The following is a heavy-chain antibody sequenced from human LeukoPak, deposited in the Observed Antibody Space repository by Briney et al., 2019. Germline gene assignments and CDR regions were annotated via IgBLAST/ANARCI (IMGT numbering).Heavy chain of an antibody. D-gene: IGHD6-13*01. J-gene: IGHJ4*02. CDR1: GGSFSGYY. V-gene: IGHV4-34*01. CDR2: INHSGST. Sequence: PSETLSLTCAVYGGSFSGYYWSWIRQPPGKGLEWIGEINHSGSTNYNPSLKSRVTISVDTSKNQFSLKLSSVTAADTAVYYCARVRIAAPGPYYFDYWGQGTLVTVSS. CDR3: ARVRIAAPGPYYFDY.